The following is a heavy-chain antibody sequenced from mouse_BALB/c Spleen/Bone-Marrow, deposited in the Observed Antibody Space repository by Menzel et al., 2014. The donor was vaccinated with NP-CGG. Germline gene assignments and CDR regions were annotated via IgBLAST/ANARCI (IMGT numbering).Heavy chain of an antibody. D-gene: IGHD1-2*01. CDR1: GYTFTNYD. J-gene: IGHJ2*01. Sequence: QVQLQQPGAELVKPGASVKLSCKASGYTFTNYDINWVRQRPEQGLEWIGWIFPGNGSTNYYEKFKGKATLTTDKSSSTAYMQLSRLTSEDSAVYFCARSNSISTATDYWGQGTTLTVSS. CDR3: ARSNSISTATDY. CDR2: IFPGNGST. V-gene: IGHV1-75*01.